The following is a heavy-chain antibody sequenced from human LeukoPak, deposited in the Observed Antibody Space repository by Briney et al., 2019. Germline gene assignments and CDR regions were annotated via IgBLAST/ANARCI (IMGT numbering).Heavy chain of an antibody. CDR3: ASPGCIVGATCDEAFDI. J-gene: IGHJ3*02. Sequence: GASVKVSCKASGYTFTSYAMNWVRQAPGQGLEWMGWINTNTGNPTYAQGFTGRFVFSLDTSVSTAYLQISSLKAEDTAVYYCASPGCIVGATCDEAFDIWGQGTMVTVSS. CDR2: INTNTGNP. V-gene: IGHV7-4-1*02. D-gene: IGHD1-26*01. CDR1: GYTFTSYA.